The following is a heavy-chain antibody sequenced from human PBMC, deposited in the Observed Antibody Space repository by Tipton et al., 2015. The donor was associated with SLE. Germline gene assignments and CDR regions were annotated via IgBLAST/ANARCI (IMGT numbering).Heavy chain of an antibody. D-gene: IGHD2-2*02. CDR2: INHSGST. J-gene: IGHJ5*02. Sequence: TLSLTCAVYGGSFSGYYWSWIRQSPGKGLEWIGEINHSGSTNYNPSLKSRVTISVDTSKKQFSLKVSSVTAADTAVYYCARDGCSSTSCYSDGNWFDPWGQGTLVTVSS. CDR3: ARDGCSSTSCYSDGNWFDP. CDR1: GGSFSGYY. V-gene: IGHV4-34*01.